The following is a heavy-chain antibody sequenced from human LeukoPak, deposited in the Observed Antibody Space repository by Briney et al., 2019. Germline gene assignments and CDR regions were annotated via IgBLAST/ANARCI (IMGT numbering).Heavy chain of an antibody. CDR1: GFTFSSYS. V-gene: IGHV3-21*01. CDR3: ARDEKGYFDY. Sequence: GGSLRLSCAASGFTFSSYSMNWVRQAPGKGLEWVSSISSSSSYIYYADSVKGRFTISTDNAKNSLYLQMNSLRAEDTAVYYCARDEKGYFDYWGQGTLVTVSS. J-gene: IGHJ4*02. CDR2: ISSSSSYI.